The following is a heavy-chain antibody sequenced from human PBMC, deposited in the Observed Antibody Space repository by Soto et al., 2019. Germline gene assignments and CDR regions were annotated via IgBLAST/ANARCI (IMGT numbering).Heavy chain of an antibody. CDR2: IYDSGST. J-gene: IGHJ4*02. V-gene: IGHV4-59*08. CDR3: ARHLSTGDIARDY. Sequence: QVQLQESGPGLMKPSETLSLTCTVSGGSISSSYCSWIRQPPGKGLEWIGYIYDSGSTNYNPSLKSRVTISVDTSKNQFSLKLSSVTVADTAVYYCARHLSTGDIARDYWGQGTLVTVSS. CDR1: GGSISSSY. D-gene: IGHD5-12*01.